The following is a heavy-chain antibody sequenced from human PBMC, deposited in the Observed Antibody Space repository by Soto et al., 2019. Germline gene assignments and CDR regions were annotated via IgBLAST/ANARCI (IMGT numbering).Heavy chain of an antibody. CDR2: IYYSGST. J-gene: IGHJ6*03. Sequence: SETLSVTCTVSGGSISSYYWSWIRQPPGKGLEWIGYIYYSGSTNYNPSLKSRVTISVDTSKNQFSLKLSSVTAADTAVYYCARRTREYSSSSSFYYYYYMDVWGKGTTVTVSS. V-gene: IGHV4-59*08. CDR1: GGSISSYY. CDR3: ARRTREYSSSSSFYYYYYMDV. D-gene: IGHD6-6*01.